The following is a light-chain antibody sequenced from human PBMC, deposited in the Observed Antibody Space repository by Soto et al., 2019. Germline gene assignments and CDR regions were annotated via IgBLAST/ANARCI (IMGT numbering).Light chain of an antibody. V-gene: IGKV1-39*01. CDR3: HKTDGALTWT. CDR1: QTIRYS. Sequence: DSQMTQSPSSLSASVGDRVTITCRASQTIRYSLNWYQQKPGKAPKVLIYDTSTLQSGVPPRFSGSGSGTDFALTISSLQPEDFATYYCHKTDGALTWTFGQGTRVEAK. J-gene: IGKJ1*01. CDR2: DTS.